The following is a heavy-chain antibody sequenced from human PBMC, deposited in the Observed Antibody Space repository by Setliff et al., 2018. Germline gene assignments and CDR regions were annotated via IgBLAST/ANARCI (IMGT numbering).Heavy chain of an antibody. Sequence: SCKASGYTFTSYYMHWVRQAPGQGLEWVSRVNDDGSSAMYADSVKGRFTMSRDNAKNTLYLQMNSLRAEDTAVYYCARAYYGTVNGYSSYYGLDVWGQGTTVTVSS. CDR3: ARAYYGTVNGYSSYYGLDV. V-gene: IGHV3-74*03. CDR1: GYTFTSYY. CDR2: VNDDGSSA. J-gene: IGHJ6*02. D-gene: IGHD3-9*01.